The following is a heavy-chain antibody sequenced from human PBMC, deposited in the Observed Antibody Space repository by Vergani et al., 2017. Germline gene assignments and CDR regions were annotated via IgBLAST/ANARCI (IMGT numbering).Heavy chain of an antibody. V-gene: IGHV1-69*06. CDR3: AGGPLLWFGELLSEYNWFDP. CDR2: IIPIFGTA. Sequence: QVQLVQSGAEVKKPGSSVKVSCKASGGTFSSYAISWVRQAPGQGLEWMGGIIPIFGTANYAQKFQGRVTITADKSTSTAYMELSSLRSEDTAVYYCAGGPLLWFGELLSEYNWFDPWGQGTLVTVSS. D-gene: IGHD3-10*01. CDR1: GGTFSSYA. J-gene: IGHJ5*02.